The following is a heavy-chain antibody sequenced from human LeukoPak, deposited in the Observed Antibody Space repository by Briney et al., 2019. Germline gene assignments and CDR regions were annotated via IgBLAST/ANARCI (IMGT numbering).Heavy chain of an antibody. CDR3: ARGAPYYDFWSGYSPDY. D-gene: IGHD3-3*01. CDR2: ISAYNGNT. J-gene: IGHJ4*02. Sequence: GASVKVSCKASGYTFTSYGISWVRQAPGQGLEWMGWISAYNGNTNYAEKLQGRVIMTTDTSTSTAYRELRSLRSDDTAVYYCARGAPYYDFWSGYSPDYWGQGTLVTVSS. CDR1: GYTFTSYG. V-gene: IGHV1-18*01.